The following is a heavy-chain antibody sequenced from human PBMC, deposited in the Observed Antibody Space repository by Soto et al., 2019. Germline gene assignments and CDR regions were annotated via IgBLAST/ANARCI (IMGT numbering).Heavy chain of an antibody. Sequence: GGSLRLSCAASGFTFSSYAMHWVRQAPGKGLEWVAVISYDGSNKYYADSVKGRFTISRDNSKNTLYLQMNSLRAEDTAVYYCARDLVGATYWGQGTLVTVSS. CDR1: GFTFSSYA. D-gene: IGHD1-26*01. CDR3: ARDLVGATY. CDR2: ISYDGSNK. J-gene: IGHJ4*02. V-gene: IGHV3-30-3*01.